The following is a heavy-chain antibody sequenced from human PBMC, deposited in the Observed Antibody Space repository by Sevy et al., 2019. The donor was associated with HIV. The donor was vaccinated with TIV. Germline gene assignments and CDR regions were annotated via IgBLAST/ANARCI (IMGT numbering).Heavy chain of an antibody. Sequence: GGSLRLSCAASGFTFSSAWMSWVRQAPGKGLEWVGRIKSKTDGGTLDNAAPVKGRFSISREDTKNTVYLQMNSLKTEDTAVYYCITDHGYSGYDEEVINYYYYGMDVWGQGTTVTVSS. J-gene: IGHJ6*02. CDR1: GFTFSSAW. CDR2: IKSKTDGGTL. CDR3: ITDHGYSGYDEEVINYYYYGMDV. D-gene: IGHD5-12*01. V-gene: IGHV3-15*01.